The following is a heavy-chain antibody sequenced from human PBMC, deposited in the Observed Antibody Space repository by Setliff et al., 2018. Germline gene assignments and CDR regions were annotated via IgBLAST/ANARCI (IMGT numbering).Heavy chain of an antibody. Sequence: ASVKVSCKASGYIFTYYAIHWVRQAPGQRLEWMGWINAGNGNTKYSQKFQGRVTITRDTSASTAYMELSSLRSEDTAVYYCASHGGNSLSIYYWGQGTLVTVSS. J-gene: IGHJ4*02. CDR1: GYIFTYYA. D-gene: IGHD2-21*02. CDR3: ASHGGNSLSIYY. V-gene: IGHV1-3*01. CDR2: INAGNGNT.